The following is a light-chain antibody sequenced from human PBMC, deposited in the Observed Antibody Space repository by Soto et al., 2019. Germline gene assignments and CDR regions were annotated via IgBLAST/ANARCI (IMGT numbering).Light chain of an antibody. CDR1: SSDVGGSNF. CDR2: GVY. CDR3: SSFTTTYFYV. Sequence: QSVLTQPASVSDSPGQSITISCTGTSSDVGGSNFVSWYQQHPGKPPKLIIYGVYHRPSGVSTRFSASKSAYTASLTISGLQAEDEADYYCSSFTTTYFYVFGPGTKVTVL. V-gene: IGLV2-14*01. J-gene: IGLJ1*01.